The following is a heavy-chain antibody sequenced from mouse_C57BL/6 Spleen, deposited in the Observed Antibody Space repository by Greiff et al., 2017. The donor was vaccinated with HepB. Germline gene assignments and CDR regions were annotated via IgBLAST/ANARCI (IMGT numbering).Heavy chain of an antibody. Sequence: QVQLQQPGAELVKPGASVKLSCKASGYTFTSYWMHWVKQRPGQGLEWIGMIHPNSGSTNYNEKFKSKATLTVDKSSSTAYMQLSSLTSEDSAVYYCARFYGSSYGGFAYWGQGTLVTVSA. J-gene: IGHJ3*01. CDR3: ARFYGSSYGGFAY. CDR1: GYTFTSYW. CDR2: IHPNSGST. V-gene: IGHV1-64*01. D-gene: IGHD1-1*01.